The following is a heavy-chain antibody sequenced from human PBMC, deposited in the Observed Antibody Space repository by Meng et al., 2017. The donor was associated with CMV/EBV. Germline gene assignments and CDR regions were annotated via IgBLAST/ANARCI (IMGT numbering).Heavy chain of an antibody. Sequence: QVPLVQSGVEVKKPWSSVKISCKASGYTFTSYGISWVRQAPGQGLEWMGWISAYNGNTNYAQKLQGRVTMTTDTSTSTAYMELRSLRSDDTAVYYCATDILTHFDYWGQGTLVTVSS. J-gene: IGHJ4*02. D-gene: IGHD3-9*01. V-gene: IGHV1-18*01. CDR3: ATDILTHFDY. CDR1: GYTFTSYG. CDR2: ISAYNGNT.